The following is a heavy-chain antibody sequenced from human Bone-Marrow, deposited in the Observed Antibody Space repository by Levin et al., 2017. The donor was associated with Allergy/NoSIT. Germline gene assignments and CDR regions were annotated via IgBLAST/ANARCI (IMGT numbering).Heavy chain of an antibody. V-gene: IGHV1-3*02. D-gene: IGHD3-3*01. J-gene: IGHJ6*02. CDR3: AGVQGVLYRGGYYRYYYYYYGMDV. CDR1: GYTFTSYA. Sequence: ASVKVSCKASGYTFTSYAMHWVRQAPGQRLEWRGWSNAGNGNTKYSQEFQGRVTITRDTSASTAHMELSSLRSDDMAVYYCAGVQGVLYRGGYYRYYYYYYGMDVWGQGTTVTVSS. CDR2: SNAGNGNT.